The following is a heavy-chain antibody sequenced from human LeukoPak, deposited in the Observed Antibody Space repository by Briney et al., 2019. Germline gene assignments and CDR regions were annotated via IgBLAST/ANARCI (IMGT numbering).Heavy chain of an antibody. CDR2: ISGDGGST. CDR1: GFTFDDYA. Sequence: GGSLRLSCAASGFTFDDYAMHWVRQAPGKALEWVSLISGDGGSTYYADSVKGRFTISRDNSKNSLYLQMNSLRTEDTAVYYCVHRTYYYDSSGYYQYYFDYWGQGTLVTVSS. V-gene: IGHV3-43*02. D-gene: IGHD3-22*01. CDR3: VHRTYYYDSSGYYQYYFDY. J-gene: IGHJ4*02.